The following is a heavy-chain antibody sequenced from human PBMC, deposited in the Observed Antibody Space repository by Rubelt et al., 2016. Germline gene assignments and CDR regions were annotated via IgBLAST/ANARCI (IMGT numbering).Heavy chain of an antibody. D-gene: IGHD4-11*01. V-gene: IGHV3-74*02. CDR2: ITSGGSSN. CDR1: GFTFSSFW. Sequence: EVQLVESGGGLVQPGGSLRLSCAASGFTFSSFWMHWVRQAPGKGLVWVSRITSGGSSNNYADSGKGRITISRDKAKNTVYLQRNGLRAEYTAVYYCARVLSSTVTTFQYWGQGTLVTVSS. J-gene: IGHJ1*01. CDR3: ARVLSSTVTTFQY.